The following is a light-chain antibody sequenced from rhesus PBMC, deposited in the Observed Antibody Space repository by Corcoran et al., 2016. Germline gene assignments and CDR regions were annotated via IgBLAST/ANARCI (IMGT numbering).Light chain of an antibody. CDR1: SNDVGIYND. CDR3: CSCRSRNTYI. V-gene: IGLV2S9*01. CDR2: DVN. J-gene: IGLJ1*01. Sequence: QSALTQPRSMSKSLGQSVTISCTGTSNDVGIYNDISWYQQHSGSAPRLLIYDVNKRPAGVSARFSGSKSANTASLTISGLQAEDVADYYCCSCRSRNTYIFGGGTRLAVL.